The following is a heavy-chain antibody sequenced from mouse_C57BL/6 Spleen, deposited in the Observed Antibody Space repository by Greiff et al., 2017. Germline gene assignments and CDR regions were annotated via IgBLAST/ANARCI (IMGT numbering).Heavy chain of an antibody. D-gene: IGHD5-2*01. V-gene: IGHV5-4*01. J-gene: IGHJ3*01. Sequence: EVQLVESGGGLVKPGGSLKLSCAASGFTFSSYAMSWVRQTPEKRLEWVATISDGGSYTYYPDNVKGRFTISRDNAKNNLYLQMSHLKSEDTAMYYCARRREYHWGQGTLVTVSA. CDR3: ARRREYH. CDR1: GFTFSSYA. CDR2: ISDGGSYT.